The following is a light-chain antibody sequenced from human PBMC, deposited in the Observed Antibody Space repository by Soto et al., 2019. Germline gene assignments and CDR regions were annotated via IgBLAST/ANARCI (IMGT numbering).Light chain of an antibody. CDR1: SSNIGAGYD. CDR2: GNS. CDR3: QSYDSSLSGSRDVV. J-gene: IGLJ2*01. Sequence: QSVLTQPPSVSGAPGQRVTISCTGSSSNIGAGYDVHWYQPLPGTAPKLLIYGNSNRPSGVPDRFSGSKSGTSASLAITGLQAEDEADYYCQSYDSSLSGSRDVVFGGGTKLTVL. V-gene: IGLV1-40*01.